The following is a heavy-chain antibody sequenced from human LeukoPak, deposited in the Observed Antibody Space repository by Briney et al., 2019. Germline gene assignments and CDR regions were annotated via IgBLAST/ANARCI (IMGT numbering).Heavy chain of an antibody. CDR1: GFTFSSYG. CDR2: IWYDGSNK. CDR3: ARFEDSGYDFAVGYYFDY. V-gene: IGHV3-33*01. Sequence: PGGSLRLSCAASGFTFSSYGMHWVRQAPGKGLEWVAVIWYDGSNKYYADSVKGRFTISRDNSKNSLYLQMNSLRAEDTALYHCARFEDSGYDFAVGYYFDYWGQGTLVTVSS. J-gene: IGHJ4*02. D-gene: IGHD5-12*01.